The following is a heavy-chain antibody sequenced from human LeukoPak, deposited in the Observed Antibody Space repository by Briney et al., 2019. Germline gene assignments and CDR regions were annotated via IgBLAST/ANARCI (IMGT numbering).Heavy chain of an antibody. CDR3: ARSAYSSGWYWRAFDI. CDR2: ISSNGGST. Sequence: GGSLRLSCAASGFTFSSYAMHWVRQAPGKGLEYVSAISSNGGSTYYANSVKGRFTISRDNSKNTLYLQMGGLRAEDMAVYYCARSAYSSGWYWRAFDIWGQGTMVTVSS. D-gene: IGHD6-19*01. V-gene: IGHV3-64*01. J-gene: IGHJ3*02. CDR1: GFTFSSYA.